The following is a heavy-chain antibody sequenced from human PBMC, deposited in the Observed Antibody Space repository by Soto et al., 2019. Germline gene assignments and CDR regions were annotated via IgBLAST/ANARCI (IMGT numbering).Heavy chain of an antibody. Sequence: QVQLVQSGAEVRKTGSSLRVSCKSSGATFSTTGISWVRQAPGQGLEWMGGIIPLFGTPKYARKFQDRVSITADESTNTVYMELNSLRPDDAAVYYCARASPVICGGDPCYRLDSSFDSWGQGSLVIVSS. CDR3: ARASPVICGGDPCYRLDSSFDS. CDR2: IIPLFGTP. V-gene: IGHV1-69*01. D-gene: IGHD2-21*02. J-gene: IGHJ5*01. CDR1: GATFSTTG.